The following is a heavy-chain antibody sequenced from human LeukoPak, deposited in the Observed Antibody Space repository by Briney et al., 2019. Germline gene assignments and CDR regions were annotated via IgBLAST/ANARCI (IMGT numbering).Heavy chain of an antibody. D-gene: IGHD4-11*01. CDR1: RGSISSTGYY. CDR3: ARDFWYSNYNNNWFDP. Sequence: SETLSLTCTVSRGSISSTGYYWGWIRQPPGKGLEWIGSIYYSGSTYYNPSLKSRVTISLDTSKNQFSLKLSSVTAADTAVYYCARDFWYSNYNNNWFDPWGQGTLVTVSS. CDR2: IYYSGST. V-gene: IGHV4-39*07. J-gene: IGHJ5*02.